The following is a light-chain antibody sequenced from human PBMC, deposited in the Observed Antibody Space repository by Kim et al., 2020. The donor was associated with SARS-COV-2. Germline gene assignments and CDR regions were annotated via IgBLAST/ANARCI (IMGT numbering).Light chain of an antibody. CDR2: EVS. CDR1: SSDVGSYNL. Sequence: SPGQSITISCTGTSSDVGSYNLVSWYQQHPGKAPKLKIYEVSKRPSGVSTRFSGSKSGNTASLTISGLQAEDEADYYCCSYTSTVVFGGGTQLTVL. J-gene: IGLJ2*01. CDR3: CSYTSTVV. V-gene: IGLV2-23*02.